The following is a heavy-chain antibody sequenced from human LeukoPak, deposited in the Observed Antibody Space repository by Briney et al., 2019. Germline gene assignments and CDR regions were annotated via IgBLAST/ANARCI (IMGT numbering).Heavy chain of an antibody. CDR1: GGSFSGYY. CDR2: INHRGST. V-gene: IGHV4-34*01. J-gene: IGHJ6*02. CDR3: ARDGYGMDV. Sequence: PSETLSLTCAVYGGSFSGYYWSWIRQPPGKGLEWIGEINHRGSTNYNPSLKSRVTMSVDTSKNQFSLKLSSVTAADTAVYYCARDGYGMDVWGQGTTVTVSS.